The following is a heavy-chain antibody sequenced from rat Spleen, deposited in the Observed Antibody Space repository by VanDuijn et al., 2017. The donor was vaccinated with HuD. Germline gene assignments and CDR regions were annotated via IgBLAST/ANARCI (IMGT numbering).Heavy chain of an antibody. Sequence: EVQLVESGGGLVQPGRSLKLSCAASGFTFSDFYMAWVRQAPTKGLEWVASINTAGRNTYYRDSVEGRFTISRDNARSTLYLQMDSLRSEDTATYYCARHRNYGGIPFDFWGQGVMVTVSS. V-gene: IGHV5-25*01. J-gene: IGHJ2*01. CDR2: INTAGRNT. CDR1: GFTFSDFY. D-gene: IGHD1-11*01. CDR3: ARHRNYGGIPFDF.